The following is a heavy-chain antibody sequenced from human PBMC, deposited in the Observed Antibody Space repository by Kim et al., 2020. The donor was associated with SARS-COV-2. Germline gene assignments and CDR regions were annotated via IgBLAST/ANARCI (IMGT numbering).Heavy chain of an antibody. J-gene: IGHJ4*02. Sequence: ASVKVSCKASGYTFTSYGISWVRQAPGQGLEWMGWISAYNGNTNYAQKLQGRVTMTTDTSTSTAYMELRSLRTDDTAVYYCARDPRDYCSGGSCYPYYFDYCGQGTLVTVSS. CDR2: ISAYNGNT. CDR1: GYTFTSYG. V-gene: IGHV1-18*01. CDR3: ARDPRDYCSGGSCYPYYFDY. D-gene: IGHD2-15*01.